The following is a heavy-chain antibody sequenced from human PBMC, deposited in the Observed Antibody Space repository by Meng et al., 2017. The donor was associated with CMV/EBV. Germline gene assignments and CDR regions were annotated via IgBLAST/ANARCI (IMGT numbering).Heavy chain of an antibody. CDR3: ARAVWSYYYGMDV. Sequence: SETLSLTCTVSGVSIDSYYWSWIRQSSGKGLESIGYLYYDGSPVYNPSLKSRVTISIDTSKNQFSLKLTSVTPADTAVYYCARAVWSYYYGMDVWGQGTTVTVSS. V-gene: IGHV4-59*12. D-gene: IGHD2-8*01. CDR1: GVSIDSYY. CDR2: LYYDGSP. J-gene: IGHJ6*02.